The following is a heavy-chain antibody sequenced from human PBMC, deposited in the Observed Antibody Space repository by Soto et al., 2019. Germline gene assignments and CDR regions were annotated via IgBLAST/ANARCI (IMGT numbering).Heavy chain of an antibody. CDR2: ISGSGGST. Sequence: GSLRLSCAASGFTFSSYAMSWVRQAPGKGLEWVSAISGSGGSTYYADSVKGRFTISRDNSKNTLYLQMNSLRAEDTAVYYCAKPPSSSSWYAHWYFDLWGRGTLVTVSS. V-gene: IGHV3-23*01. J-gene: IGHJ2*01. CDR1: GFTFSSYA. D-gene: IGHD6-13*01. CDR3: AKPPSSSSWYAHWYFDL.